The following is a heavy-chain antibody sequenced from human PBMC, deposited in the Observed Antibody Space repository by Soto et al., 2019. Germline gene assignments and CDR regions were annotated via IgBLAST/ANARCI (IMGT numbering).Heavy chain of an antibody. CDR2: VSSSGGST. D-gene: IGHD6-13*01. V-gene: IGHV3-23*01. Sequence: EVQLLESGGGLVQPGGSLRLSCAASGFTFSSYAMSWVRQAPGKGLEWVLAVSSSGGSTYYADSVKGRFTISRDNSKNTQYLQMNSLRAEDTAVYYCAKYSTSWRGGQFDYWGQGTLVTVSS. J-gene: IGHJ4*02. CDR3: AKYSTSWRGGQFDY. CDR1: GFTFSSYA.